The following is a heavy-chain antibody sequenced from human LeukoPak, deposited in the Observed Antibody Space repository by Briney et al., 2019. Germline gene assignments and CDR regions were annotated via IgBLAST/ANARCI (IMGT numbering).Heavy chain of an antibody. J-gene: IGHJ6*02. V-gene: IGHV1-69*04. Sequence: GSSVKVSCKASGGTFSSYAISWVRQASGQGLEWMGRIIPILGIANYAQKFQGRVTITADKSTSTAYMELSSLRSEDTAVYYCARVSRSYYYYGMDVWGQGTTVTVSS. CDR3: ARVSRSYYYYGMDV. CDR1: GGTFSSYA. CDR2: IIPILGIA.